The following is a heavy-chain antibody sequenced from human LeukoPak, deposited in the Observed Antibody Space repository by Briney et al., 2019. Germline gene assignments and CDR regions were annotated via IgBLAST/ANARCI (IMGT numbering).Heavy chain of an antibody. CDR1: GLTFNPYT. V-gene: IGHV3-21*01. Sequence: GWSLTLSCLGSGLTFNPYTMNGVGPAPGKGLDGVSSSTASSTAIYTADSVKGRFTISRDNAKNSLYLQMNSLRAEDTAVYYCARGPTYYDFWSGYYMFYYYMGVWGKGTTVTVSS. CDR2: STASSTAI. CDR3: ARGPTYYDFWSGYYMFYYYMGV. J-gene: IGHJ6*03. D-gene: IGHD3-3*01.